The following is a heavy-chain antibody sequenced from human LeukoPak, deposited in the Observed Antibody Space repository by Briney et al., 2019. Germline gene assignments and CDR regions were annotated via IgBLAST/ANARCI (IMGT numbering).Heavy chain of an antibody. Sequence: GGSLRLSCAASGFTFSSYAMSWVRHAPVKGLECVSAISGSVGSTYYADSVKGRFTISRDNSKNTLYLQMNSLRAEDTAVYYCALSSSPCCFDYWGQGTLVTVSS. CDR2: ISGSVGST. CDR3: ALSSSPCCFDY. V-gene: IGHV3-23*01. D-gene: IGHD6-6*01. J-gene: IGHJ4*02. CDR1: GFTFSSYA.